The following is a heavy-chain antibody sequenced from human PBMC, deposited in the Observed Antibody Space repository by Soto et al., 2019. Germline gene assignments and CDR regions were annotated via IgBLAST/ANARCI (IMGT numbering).Heavy chain of an antibody. D-gene: IGHD1-26*01. CDR3: ARVWSTSTTPVGYFDY. Sequence: QVQLVESGGGGVQPGRSLRLSCVASGFTFSSYGMHWVRQAPGKGLEWVAVIWFDGSNKYYADSVKGRFTISRDNSKNTLYLQMDSLRAEDTAVYYCARVWSTSTTPVGYFDYWGQGTLVTVSS. CDR1: GFTFSSYG. J-gene: IGHJ4*02. CDR2: IWFDGSNK. V-gene: IGHV3-33*01.